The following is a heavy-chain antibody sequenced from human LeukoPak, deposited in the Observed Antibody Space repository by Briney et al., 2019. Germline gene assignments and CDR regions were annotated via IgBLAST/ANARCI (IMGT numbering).Heavy chain of an antibody. Sequence: PGGSLRLSCAASTFAFSSYAMTWVRQAPGKGLEWVSSITATGGISYADSVKGRFTISRDNSKNTLYLQMNSLRPEDTAVYYCAKDSYYYDSSGYGYSFDYWGQGTLVTVSS. CDR1: TFAFSSYA. CDR3: AKDSYYYDSSGYGYSFDY. CDR2: ITATGGIS. D-gene: IGHD3-22*01. J-gene: IGHJ4*02. V-gene: IGHV3-23*01.